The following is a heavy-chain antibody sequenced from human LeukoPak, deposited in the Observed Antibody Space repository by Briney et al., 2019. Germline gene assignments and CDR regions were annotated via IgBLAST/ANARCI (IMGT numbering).Heavy chain of an antibody. CDR3: VRWQSGSMFHPP. D-gene: IGHD3-10*02. V-gene: IGHV4-39*01. Sequence: SETLSLTCTVSGGSISSSSHYWGWIRQPPGKGLEWIGSIYYSGTTAYSPSLKSRVTISVDTSKNQFSLKLSSVTAADTAVYYCVRWQSGSMFHPPWGQGTLVTVSS. CDR1: GGSISSSSHY. J-gene: IGHJ5*02. CDR2: IYYSGTT.